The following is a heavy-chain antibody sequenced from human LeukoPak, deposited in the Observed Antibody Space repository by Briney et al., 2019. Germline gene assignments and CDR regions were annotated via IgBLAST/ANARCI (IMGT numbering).Heavy chain of an antibody. CDR3: AKDQRYSYATNYYYYGMDV. CDR2: ISYDGSNK. V-gene: IGHV3-30*18. J-gene: IGHJ6*02. D-gene: IGHD5-18*01. CDR1: GFTFSSYG. Sequence: QAGGSLRLSCAASGFTFSSYGMHWVRQAPGKGLEWVAVISYDGSNKYYADSVKGRFTISRDNSKNTLYLQMNSLRAEDTAVYYCAKDQRYSYATNYYYYGMDVWGQGTTVTVSS.